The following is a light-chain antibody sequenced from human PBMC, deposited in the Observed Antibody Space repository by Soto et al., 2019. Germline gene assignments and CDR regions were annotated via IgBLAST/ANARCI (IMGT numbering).Light chain of an antibody. CDR3: QQYNSYSAT. Sequence: DIQMTRSPSTLSASVGDRVTITCRASQSISSWLAWYQQKPGKAPKLLIYKASSLESGVPSRFSGSGSGTEFTLTISSLQPDDVATYYCQQYNSYSATFGGGTKV. CDR2: KAS. J-gene: IGKJ4*01. CDR1: QSISSW. V-gene: IGKV1-5*03.